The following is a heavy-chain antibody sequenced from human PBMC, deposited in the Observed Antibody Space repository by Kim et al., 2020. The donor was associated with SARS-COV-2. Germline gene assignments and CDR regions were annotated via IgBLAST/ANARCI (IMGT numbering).Heavy chain of an antibody. V-gene: IGHV3-48*03. D-gene: IGHD2-15*01. Sequence: GGSLRLSCAVSGFTFSSYEMNWVRQAPGKGLEWVSYISSTGSTISYADSVKGRFTISRDNAKSSLYLQMNSLRAEDTAVYYCAREGYCSGGTCYSYDAFHIWGQGTMVTVSS. CDR2: ISSTGSTI. CDR1: GFTFSSYE. CDR3: AREGYCSGGTCYSYDAFHI. J-gene: IGHJ3*02.